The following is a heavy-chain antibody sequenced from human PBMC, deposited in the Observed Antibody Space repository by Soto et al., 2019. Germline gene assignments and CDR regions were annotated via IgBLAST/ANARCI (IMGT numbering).Heavy chain of an antibody. V-gene: IGHV3-30*03. Sequence: QVQLVESGGGVVQPGRSLRLSCAASGFTFSSYGMHWVRQAPGKGLEWVAVISYDGSNKYYADSVKGRFTISRDNSKNTLYLQMNSLRAEDTAVYYCARDRGSSTWDYFDYWGQGTLVTVSS. CDR2: ISYDGSNK. CDR1: GFTFSSYG. CDR3: ARDRGSSTWDYFDY. J-gene: IGHJ4*02. D-gene: IGHD2-2*01.